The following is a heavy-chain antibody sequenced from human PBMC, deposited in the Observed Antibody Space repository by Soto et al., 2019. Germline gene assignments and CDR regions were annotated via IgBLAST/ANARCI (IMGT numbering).Heavy chain of an antibody. CDR3: ARVRSSGWQNYDYYYGMDV. CDR1: GGSISSGGYY. Sequence: PSETLSLTCTVSGGSISSGGYYWSWIRQHPGKVLEWIGYIYYSGSTYYNPSLKSRVTISVDTSKNQFSLKLSSVTAADTAVYYCARVRSSGWQNYDYYYGMDVWGQGTTVTVSS. J-gene: IGHJ6*02. V-gene: IGHV4-31*03. CDR2: IYYSGST. D-gene: IGHD6-19*01.